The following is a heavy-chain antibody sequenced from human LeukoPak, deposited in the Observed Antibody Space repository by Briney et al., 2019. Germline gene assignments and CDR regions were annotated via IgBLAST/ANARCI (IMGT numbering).Heavy chain of an antibody. CDR3: ARHPPTNYYDSSGYYGMDV. CDR1: GGSISSSSYY. D-gene: IGHD3-22*01. CDR2: IYYSGST. J-gene: IGHJ6*02. V-gene: IGHV4-39*01. Sequence: PSETLSLTCTVSGGSISSSSYYWGWIRQPPGKGLEWIGSIYYSGSTYYNPSLKSRVTISVDTSKNQFSLKLGSVTAADTAVYYCARHPPTNYYDSSGYYGMDVWGQGTTVTVSS.